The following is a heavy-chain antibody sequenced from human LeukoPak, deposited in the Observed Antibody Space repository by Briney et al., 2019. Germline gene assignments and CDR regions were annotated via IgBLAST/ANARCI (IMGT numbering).Heavy chain of an antibody. CDR3: ATAYGSRVTGYHLSSSFDY. CDR1: GYTLTELS. D-gene: IGHD3-9*01. CDR2: FDPEDGET. V-gene: IGHV1-24*01. J-gene: IGHJ4*02. Sequence: GASVKVSCKVSGYTLTELSMHWVRQAPGKGLEWMGGFDPEDGETIYAQKFQGRVTMTEDTSTGTAYMELSSLRSEDTAVYYCATAYGSRVTGYHLSSSFDYWGQGTLVTVSS.